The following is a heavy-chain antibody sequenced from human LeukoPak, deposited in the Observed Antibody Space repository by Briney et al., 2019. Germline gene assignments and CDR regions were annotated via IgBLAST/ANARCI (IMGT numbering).Heavy chain of an antibody. Sequence: PLETLSLTCTVSGGSISSYYWSWIRQPPGKGLEWIGYIYYSGSTKYNPSLKSRVTISVDTSKNQFSLKVSSVTAADTAVYYCATRRIAVAAPFDFWGQGTLVTVSS. J-gene: IGHJ4*02. D-gene: IGHD6-19*01. CDR3: ATRRIAVAAPFDF. CDR1: GGSISSYY. V-gene: IGHV4-59*01. CDR2: IYYSGST.